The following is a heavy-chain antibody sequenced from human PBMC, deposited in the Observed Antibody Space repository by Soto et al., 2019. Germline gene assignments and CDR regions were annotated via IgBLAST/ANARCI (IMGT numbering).Heavy chain of an antibody. V-gene: IGHV4-4*02. CDR1: GVSISTNNW. CDR3: VRDSGSGYDLTPLVY. CDR2: IFHSGST. D-gene: IGHD5-12*01. Sequence: KPSETLSLTCAVSGVSISTNNWWSWVRQPPGKGLEWIGEIFHSGSTNFNPSLNSRVTISLDKSKNQFSLTLTSVTAADTAMYYCVRDSGSGYDLTPLVYWGQGTLVTVSS. J-gene: IGHJ4*02.